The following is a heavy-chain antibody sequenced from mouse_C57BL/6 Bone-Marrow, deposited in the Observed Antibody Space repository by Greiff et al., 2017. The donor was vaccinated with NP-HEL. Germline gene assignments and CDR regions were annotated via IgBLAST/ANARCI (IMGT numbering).Heavy chain of an antibody. CDR1: GYSITSGYY. D-gene: IGHD1-1*01. CDR3: ARFTTVEFDY. V-gene: IGHV3-6*01. CDR2: ISYDGSN. Sequence: EVKLQESGPGLVKPSQSLSLTCSVSGYSITSGYYWNWIRQFPGNKLEWMGYISYDGSNNYNPSLKNRISITRDTSTNQFFLKLNSVTTEDTATYYCARFTTVEFDYWGQGTTLTVSS. J-gene: IGHJ2*01.